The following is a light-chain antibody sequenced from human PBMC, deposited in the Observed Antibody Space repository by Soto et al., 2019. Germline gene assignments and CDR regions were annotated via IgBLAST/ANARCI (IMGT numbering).Light chain of an antibody. J-gene: IGKJ4*01. V-gene: IGKV1-27*01. CDR3: QKYNSALT. CDR1: QGISNY. Sequence: DIQQTQYPSSLSVSLRVILTITCRESQGISNYLAWYQQKTGKVPKLLMYAASTLQSGVPSRFSGSGSGTDFTLTISSLPPEDLATYYCQKYNSALTFGGGTKVDIK. CDR2: AAS.